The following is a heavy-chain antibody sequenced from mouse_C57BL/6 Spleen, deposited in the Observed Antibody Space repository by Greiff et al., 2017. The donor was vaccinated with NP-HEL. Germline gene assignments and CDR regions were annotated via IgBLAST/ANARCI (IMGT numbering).Heavy chain of an antibody. Sequence: QVQLHQSGPELVKPGASVKISCKASGYAFSSSWMNWVKQRPGKGLEWIGRIYPGDGDTNYNGKFKGKATLTADKSSSTAYMQLSSLTSEDSAVYFCARSGGRGYAMDYWGQGTSVTVSS. CDR3: ARSGGRGYAMDY. V-gene: IGHV1-82*01. J-gene: IGHJ4*01. CDR2: IYPGDGDT. CDR1: GYAFSSSW. D-gene: IGHD1-1*02.